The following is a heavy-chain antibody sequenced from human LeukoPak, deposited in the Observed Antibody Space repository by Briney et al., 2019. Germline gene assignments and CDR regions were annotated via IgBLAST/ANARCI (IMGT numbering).Heavy chain of an antibody. CDR1: GYTFTSYG. J-gene: IGHJ4*02. D-gene: IGHD2-21*02. CDR2: FDPEDGET. V-gene: IGHV1-24*01. CDR3: ATVAAYCGGDCSYYFDY. Sequence: GASVKVSCKASGYTFTSYGISWVRQAPGQGLEWMGGFDPEDGETIYAQKFQGRVTMTEDTSTDTAYMELSSLRSEDTAVYYCATVAAYCGGDCSYYFDYWGQGTLVTVSS.